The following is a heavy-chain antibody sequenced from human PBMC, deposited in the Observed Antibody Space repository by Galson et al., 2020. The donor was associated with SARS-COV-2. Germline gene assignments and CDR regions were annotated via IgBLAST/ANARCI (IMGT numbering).Heavy chain of an antibody. V-gene: IGHV3-15*01. Sequence: GGSLRLSCAASGFTFSNAWMSWVRQAPGKGLEWVGRIKSKTDGGTTDYVAPVKGRFTISRDDSKNTLYLQMNSLKTEDTAVYYCTTPAYLNYYDSSGYAWSFDYWGQGTLVTVSS. J-gene: IGHJ4*02. CDR3: TTPAYLNYYDSSGYAWSFDY. CDR2: IKSKTDGGTT. D-gene: IGHD3-22*01. CDR1: GFTFSNAW.